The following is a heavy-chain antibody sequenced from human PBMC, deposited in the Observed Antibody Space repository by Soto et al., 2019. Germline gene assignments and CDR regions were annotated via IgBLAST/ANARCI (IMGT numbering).Heavy chain of an antibody. V-gene: IGHV1-18*01. CDR3: SRDLNGEAAGGY. Sequence: QVQLVQSGAEVRKPGASVKVSCNASGYSFRNYGIFWMRQAPGQGLEWMGWIYPYNGNTHYAQKLQGRVTLTTDTSTSTAYMDLRSLTSDDSAIYYCSRDLNGEAAGGYWGQGTLVTVSS. CDR1: GYSFRNYG. D-gene: IGHD6-13*01. CDR2: IYPYNGNT. J-gene: IGHJ4*02.